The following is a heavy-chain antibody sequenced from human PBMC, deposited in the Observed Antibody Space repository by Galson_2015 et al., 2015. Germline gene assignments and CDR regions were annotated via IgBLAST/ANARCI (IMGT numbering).Heavy chain of an antibody. CDR3: ARDQGGSSSWYDY. CDR1: GASISSYY. CDR2: IYYSGST. J-gene: IGHJ4*02. Sequence: LSITCTVSGASISSYYWSWLRQPQGKGLEWIGYIYYSGSTNYNPSLKSRVTISVDTSKNQFSLNLTSVSAADTAVYYCARDQGGSSSWYDYWGQGTLVTVSS. V-gene: IGHV4-59*01. D-gene: IGHD6-13*01.